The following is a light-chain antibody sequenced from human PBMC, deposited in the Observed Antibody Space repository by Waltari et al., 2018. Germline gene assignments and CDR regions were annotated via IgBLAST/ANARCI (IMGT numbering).Light chain of an antibody. Sequence: QSALTQPRSVSGSPGQSVTISCTGTSSDVGGYQFVSWYQQHPGKAPKFMIYDVSKRPSGVPDRFSGPKSGNTASLTISGLQAEDEAEYYCCSYAGDYTYVFGTGTKVTVL. CDR3: CSYAGDYTYV. J-gene: IGLJ1*01. CDR2: DVS. V-gene: IGLV2-11*01. CDR1: SSDVGGYQF.